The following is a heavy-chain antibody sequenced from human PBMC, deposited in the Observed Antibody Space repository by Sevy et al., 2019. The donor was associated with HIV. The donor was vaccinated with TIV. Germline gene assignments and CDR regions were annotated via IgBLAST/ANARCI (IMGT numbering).Heavy chain of an antibody. J-gene: IGHJ5*01. Sequence: GGSLRLSCVASGFTFDDYAMHWVRQAPGKVPEWVSGSSWNSGSIGYAESVKGRFTISRDNAKNSLYLQMNSLRVEDTALYYCAKGIGYSNGWYSWFDSWGQGTLVTVSS. CDR1: GFTFDDYA. CDR2: SSWNSGSI. V-gene: IGHV3-9*01. D-gene: IGHD6-19*01. CDR3: AKGIGYSNGWYSWFDS.